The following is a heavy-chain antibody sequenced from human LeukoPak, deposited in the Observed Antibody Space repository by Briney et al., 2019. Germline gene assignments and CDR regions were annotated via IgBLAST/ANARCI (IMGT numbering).Heavy chain of an antibody. CDR2: IKQDGSEK. CDR1: GFIFSSYW. Sequence: PGGSLRLSCAASGFIFSSYWMSWVRQAPGKGLEWVANIKQDGSEKYYVDSVKGRFTISRDNAKNSLYLQMNSLRAEDTAVYYCASTRYCSTTNCYTFDYWGQGTLVTVSS. CDR3: ASTRYCSTTNCYTFDY. J-gene: IGHJ4*02. V-gene: IGHV3-7*01. D-gene: IGHD2-2*02.